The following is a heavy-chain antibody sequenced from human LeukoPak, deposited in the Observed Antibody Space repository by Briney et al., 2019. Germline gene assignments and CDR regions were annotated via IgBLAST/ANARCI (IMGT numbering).Heavy chain of an antibody. V-gene: IGHV3-21*01. J-gene: IGHJ4*02. Sequence: GGSLRLSCAASGFTFSSYSMNWVRQAPGKGLEWVSSISSSSSYIYYADSVKGRFTISRDNAKNSLYLQMNSLRAEDTAVYYCARWPRGVCQPLDYWGQGTLVSVSS. CDR3: ARWPRGVCQPLDY. D-gene: IGHD2-8*01. CDR1: GFTFSSYS. CDR2: ISSSSSYI.